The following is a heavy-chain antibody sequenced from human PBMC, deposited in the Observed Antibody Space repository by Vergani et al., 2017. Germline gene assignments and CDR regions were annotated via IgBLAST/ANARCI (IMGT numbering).Heavy chain of an antibody. D-gene: IGHD2-21*01. J-gene: IGHJ2*01. CDR2: IWYDGSNK. Sequence: QVQLVESGGGVVQPGRSLRLSCAASGFTFSYYGMHWVRQAPGKGLEWVAVIWYDGSNKYYADSVKGRFTISRDNSKNTLYLQMNSLRAEDTAAYYCARDPNQGGDPLDLPYWYFDLWGRGTLVTVSS. V-gene: IGHV3-33*01. CDR3: ARDPNQGGDPLDLPYWYFDL. CDR1: GFTFSYYG.